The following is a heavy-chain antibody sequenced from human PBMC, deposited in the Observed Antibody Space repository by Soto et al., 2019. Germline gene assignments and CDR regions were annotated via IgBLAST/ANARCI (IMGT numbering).Heavy chain of an antibody. Sequence: SESPSLTCTVSGGSISSYYWSWIRQPPGKGLEWIGYIYYSGSTNYNPSLKSRVTISVDTSKNQFSLKLSSVTAADTAVYYCARASNYWFDPWGQGTLVTVSS. CDR2: IYYSGST. CDR1: GGSISSYY. D-gene: IGHD4-4*01. J-gene: IGHJ5*02. V-gene: IGHV4-59*08. CDR3: ARASNYWFDP.